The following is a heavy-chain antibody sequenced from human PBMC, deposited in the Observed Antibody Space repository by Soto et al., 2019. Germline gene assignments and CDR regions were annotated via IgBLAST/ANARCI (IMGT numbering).Heavy chain of an antibody. CDR2: IYYSGST. V-gene: IGHV4-59*01. D-gene: IGHD3-3*01. CDR1: GGSISSYY. J-gene: IGHJ4*02. Sequence: QVQLQESGPGLVKPSETLSLTCTVSGGSISSYYWSWIRQPPGKGLEWIGYIYYSGSTNYNPSLKSRVTISVDTSKNQFSLKLSSVTAADTAVYYCARGADVFGVVTTYYFDYWGQGTLVTVSS. CDR3: ARGADVFGVVTTYYFDY.